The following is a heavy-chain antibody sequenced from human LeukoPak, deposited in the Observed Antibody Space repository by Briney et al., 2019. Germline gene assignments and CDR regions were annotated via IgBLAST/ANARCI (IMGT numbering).Heavy chain of an antibody. D-gene: IGHD3-3*01. CDR1: GFTFSSYW. CDR3: ARTGVLIPCFDY. V-gene: IGHV3-74*01. Sequence: PGGSLRLSCAASGFTFSSYWMHWVRQAPGKGLVWVSRINSDGSSTSYADSVKGRFTISRDNAKNTLYLQMNSLRAEDTAVYYCARTGVLIPCFDYWGQGTLVTVSS. J-gene: IGHJ4*02. CDR2: INSDGSST.